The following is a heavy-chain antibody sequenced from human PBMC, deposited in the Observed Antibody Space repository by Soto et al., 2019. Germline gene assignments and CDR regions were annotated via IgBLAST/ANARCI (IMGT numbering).Heavy chain of an antibody. D-gene: IGHD5-12*01. CDR3: ARDLEMATIDSPGY. Sequence: GGSLRLSCAASGFTFSDYYMSWIRQAPGKGLEWVSYISSSSSYTNYADSVKGRFTISRDNAKNSLYLQMNSLRAEDTAVYYCARDLEMATIDSPGYWGQGTLVTLSS. CDR1: GFTFSDYY. CDR2: ISSSSSYT. J-gene: IGHJ4*02. V-gene: IGHV3-11*05.